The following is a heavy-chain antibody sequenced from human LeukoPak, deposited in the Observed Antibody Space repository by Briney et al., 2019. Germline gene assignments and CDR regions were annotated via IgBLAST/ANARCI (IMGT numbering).Heavy chain of an antibody. Sequence: SETLSLTCAVSGASISGSGYYLGWIRQPPGKGLEWIGNIYYTGSTYYSASLQSRVTISIDMSKNQFSLKLSSVTAADTAVYYCARVPGGSSGWYADYWGQGTLVTVSS. CDR3: ARVPGGSSGWYADY. CDR2: IYYTGST. D-gene: IGHD6-19*01. V-gene: IGHV4-39*07. J-gene: IGHJ4*02. CDR1: GASISGSGYY.